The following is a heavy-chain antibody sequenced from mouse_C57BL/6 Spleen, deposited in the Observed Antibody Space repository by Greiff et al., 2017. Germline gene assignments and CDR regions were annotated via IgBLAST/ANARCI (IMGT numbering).Heavy chain of an antibody. V-gene: IGHV5-4*01. CDR3: ARDEGNYGSSSWFAY. D-gene: IGHD1-1*01. J-gene: IGHJ3*01. Sequence: DVHLVEPGGGLVKPGGSLKLSCAASGFTFSSYAMSWVRQTPEKRLEWVATISDGGSYTYYPDNVKGRFTISRDNAKNNLYLQMSHLKSEDTAMYYCARDEGNYGSSSWFAYWGQGTLVTVSA. CDR1: GFTFSSYA. CDR2: ISDGGSYT.